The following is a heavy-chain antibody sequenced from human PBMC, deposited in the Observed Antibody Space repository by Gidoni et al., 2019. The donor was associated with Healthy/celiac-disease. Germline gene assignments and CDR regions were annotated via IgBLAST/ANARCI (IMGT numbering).Heavy chain of an antibody. V-gene: IGHV4-61*07. D-gene: IGHD3-22*01. J-gene: IGHJ1*01. CDR2: IYYSGST. Sequence: GYIYYSGSTNYNPSLKSRVTISVDTSKNQFSLKLSSVTAADTAVYYCARLQYDGSGYWGAGYFQHWGQGTLVTVSS. CDR3: ARLQYDGSGYWGAGYFQH.